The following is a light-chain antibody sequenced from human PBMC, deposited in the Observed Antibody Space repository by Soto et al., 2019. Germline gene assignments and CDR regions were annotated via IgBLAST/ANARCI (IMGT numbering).Light chain of an antibody. J-gene: IGKJ4*01. V-gene: IGKV1-5*01. CDR1: QSISSW. CDR3: QQYNSYSPRLT. CDR2: DAS. Sequence: DIQMTQSPSTLSASVGDRVTITCRASQSISSWLAWYQQKPGKAPKLLIYDASSLESGVPSRFSGSGSGTEFTLTISRLQPDDFATYYCQQYNSYSPRLTFGGGTKVDIK.